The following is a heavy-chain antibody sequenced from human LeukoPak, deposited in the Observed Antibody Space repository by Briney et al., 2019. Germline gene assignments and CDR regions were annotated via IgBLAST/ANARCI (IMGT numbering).Heavy chain of an antibody. D-gene: IGHD2-2*01. V-gene: IGHV3-33*06. CDR1: GFTFSSYG. CDR2: IWYDGSNK. CDR3: AKGYCSSTSCSSDY. J-gene: IGHJ4*02. Sequence: GGSLRLSCAASGFTFSSYGMHWVRQAPGKGLEWVAVIWYDGSNKYYADSVKGRFTISRDNSKNTLYLQMNSLRAEDTAIYYCAKGYCSSTSCSSDYWGQGTLVTVSS.